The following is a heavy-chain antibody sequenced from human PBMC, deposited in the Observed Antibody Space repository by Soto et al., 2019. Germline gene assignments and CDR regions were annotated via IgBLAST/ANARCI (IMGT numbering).Heavy chain of an antibody. CDR3: VRGGSNYAS. Sequence: EVQLVESGGGLVQPGGSLRLSCTASGFTFSDSWMTWVRQAPGKGLEWVARIKTDESEKKYADSVKGRFSISRDNAKNSMYLQMDSRRGEDTAVYYCVRGGSNYASWGQGTLVTVSS. J-gene: IGHJ5*02. CDR1: GFTFSDSW. CDR2: IKTDESEK. V-gene: IGHV3-7*01. D-gene: IGHD4-4*01.